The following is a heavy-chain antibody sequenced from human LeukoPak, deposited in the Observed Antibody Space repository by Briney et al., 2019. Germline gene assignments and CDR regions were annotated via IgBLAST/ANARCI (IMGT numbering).Heavy chain of an antibody. CDR3: ARHHTALGGPGDY. J-gene: IGHJ4*02. Sequence: SDTLSLTCAVSGYSISSSNWWGWIRQPPGKGLEWIGSIHYSGSIYYNPSLESRVTLSVDTSKNQFSLKLSSVTAADTALYYCARHHTALGGPGDYWGQGTLVTVSS. CDR1: GYSISSSNW. CDR2: IHYSGSI. V-gene: IGHV4-28*05. D-gene: IGHD5-18*01.